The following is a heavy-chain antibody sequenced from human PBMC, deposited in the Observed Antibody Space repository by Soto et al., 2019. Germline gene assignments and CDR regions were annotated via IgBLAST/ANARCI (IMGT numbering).Heavy chain of an antibody. J-gene: IGHJ4*02. V-gene: IGHV3-74*01. Sequence: EVQLVESGGGLVQPGGSLRLSCAVSGFTFSSFWMHWVRQAPGEGLVWVSRINTDGSSTSYADSVKGRFTISRDNAKNTLYLQMNSLRVEDTAMYYCAKSGEDTFGLSYWGQGTLYTVSS. CDR1: GFTFSSFW. CDR2: INTDGSST. CDR3: AKSGEDTFGLSY. D-gene: IGHD5-18*01.